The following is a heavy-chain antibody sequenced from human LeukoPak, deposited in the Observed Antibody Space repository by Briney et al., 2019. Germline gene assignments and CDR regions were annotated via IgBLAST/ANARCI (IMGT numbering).Heavy chain of an antibody. Sequence: GGSLRLSCAASGLTFSYYYMSWIRQAPGKGLEWVPYIRSSAYTIYYADPVKGRFNISRDNGKNSLYLQMNSLRAEDTAVYYCARVGIAVAGYGYWYFDLWGRGALVTVSS. CDR2: IRSSAYTI. J-gene: IGHJ2*01. V-gene: IGHV3-11*01. D-gene: IGHD6-19*01. CDR3: ARVGIAVAGYGYWYFDL. CDR1: GLTFSYYY.